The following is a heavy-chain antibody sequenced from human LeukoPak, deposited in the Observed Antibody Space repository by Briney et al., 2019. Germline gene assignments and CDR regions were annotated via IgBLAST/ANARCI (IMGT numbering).Heavy chain of an antibody. CDR3: ARDHYGDYSGYYFDY. CDR1: GFTFSSYS. CDR2: ISSGSSYI. J-gene: IGHJ4*02. V-gene: IGHV3-21*01. Sequence: GGSLRLSCAASGFTFSSYSMNWVRQAPGKGLEWVSSISSGSSYIYYADSVKGRFTISRDNAKNSLYLQMNSLRVEDTAVYYCARDHYGDYSGYYFDYWGQGALVTVSS. D-gene: IGHD4-17*01.